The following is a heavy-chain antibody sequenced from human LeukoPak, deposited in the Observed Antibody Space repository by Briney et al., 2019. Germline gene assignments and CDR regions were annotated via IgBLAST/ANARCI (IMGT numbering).Heavy chain of an antibody. Sequence: SETLSLTCTVSGGSISSYYWSWIRQPPGKGLEWIGYIYYSGSTNYNPSLKSRVTISVDTSKNQFSLKLSSVTAADTAVYYCARDLLPRDYWGQGTLVTVSS. CDR1: GGSISSYY. J-gene: IGHJ4*02. CDR3: ARDLLPRDY. D-gene: IGHD2-15*01. V-gene: IGHV4-59*01. CDR2: IYYSGST.